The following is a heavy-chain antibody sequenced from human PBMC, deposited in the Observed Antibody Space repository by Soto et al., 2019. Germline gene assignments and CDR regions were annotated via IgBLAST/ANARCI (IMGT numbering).Heavy chain of an antibody. Sequence: SGPTLVNPTQTLTLTCTFSGFSLSTSGVGVGWIRQPPGKALEWLALIYWNDDKRYSPSLKSRLTITKDTSKNQVVLTMTNMDPVDTATYYCAHTLPYLEDYYDSSGYYYVSAEYFQHWGQGTLVTVSS. CDR1: GFSLSTSGVG. J-gene: IGHJ1*01. CDR3: AHTLPYLEDYYDSSGYYYVSAEYFQH. V-gene: IGHV2-5*01. D-gene: IGHD3-22*01. CDR2: IYWNDDK.